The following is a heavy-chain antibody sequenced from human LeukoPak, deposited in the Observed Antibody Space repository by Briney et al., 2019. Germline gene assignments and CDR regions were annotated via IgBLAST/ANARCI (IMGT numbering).Heavy chain of an antibody. D-gene: IGHD3-10*01. CDR1: GYTFTSYY. CDR3: ARGGYYGSGSVYQFRHVNWFDP. V-gene: IGHV1-46*01. Sequence: GASVKVSCKASGYTFTSYYMHWVRQAPGQGLEWMGIINPSGGSTSYAQKFQGRVTMTRDMSTSTVYMELSSLRSEDTAVYYCARGGYYGSGSVYQFRHVNWFDPWGQGTLVTVSS. CDR2: INPSGGST. J-gene: IGHJ5*02.